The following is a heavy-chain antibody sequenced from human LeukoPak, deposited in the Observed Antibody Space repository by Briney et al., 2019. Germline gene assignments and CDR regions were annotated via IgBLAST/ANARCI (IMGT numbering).Heavy chain of an antibody. CDR1: GGSISSYY. V-gene: IGHV4-59*01. CDR3: ARVGSSGWYRLSLFDY. CDR2: IYYSGST. J-gene: IGHJ4*02. D-gene: IGHD6-19*01. Sequence: SETLSLTCTVSGGSISSYYWSWIRQPPGKGLEWIGYIYYSGSTNYNPSLKSRVTISVDTSKNQFSLKLSSVTAADTAVYYCARVGSSGWYRLSLFDYWGQGTLVTVSS.